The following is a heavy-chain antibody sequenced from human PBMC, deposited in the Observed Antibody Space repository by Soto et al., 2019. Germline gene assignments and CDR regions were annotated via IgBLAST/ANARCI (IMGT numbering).Heavy chain of an antibody. CDR1: SGSISSGGYS. Sequence: LSITCAVSSGSISSGGYSWSWIRQPPGKGLEWIGYIYHSGSTYYNPSLKSRVTISVDRSKNQFSLKLSSVTAADTAVYYCARGRNTYYYDSSLGVWGQGTTVTVSS. J-gene: IGHJ6*02. CDR3: ARGRNTYYYDSSLGV. CDR2: IYHSGST. V-gene: IGHV4-30-2*01. D-gene: IGHD3-22*01.